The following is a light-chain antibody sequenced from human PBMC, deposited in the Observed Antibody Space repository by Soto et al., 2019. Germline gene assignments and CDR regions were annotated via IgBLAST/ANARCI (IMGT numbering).Light chain of an antibody. J-gene: IGLJ2*01. V-gene: IGLV1-44*01. CDR2: SDN. CDR1: NSNIGSNT. Sequence: QSVLTQPPSASGTPGQRVTISCSGSNSNIGSNTVSWYQQLPGTAPKSLIYSDNQRPSGVPDRVSGSRSGTSASLAISGLQSEDEAEYYCAAWDDSLGGRVFGGGTKLTVL. CDR3: AAWDDSLGGRV.